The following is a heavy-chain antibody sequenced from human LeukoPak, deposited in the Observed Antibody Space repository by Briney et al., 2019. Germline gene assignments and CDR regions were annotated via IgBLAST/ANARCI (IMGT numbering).Heavy chain of an antibody. CDR3: ARDLSIKVAATQEALTASYYMDV. D-gene: IGHD2-15*01. Sequence: ASVKVSCKASGYTFTSYYMHWVRQAPGQGLEWMGIINPSGGSTSYAQKFQGRVTMTRDTSTSTVYMELSSLRSEDTAVYYCARDLSIKVAATQEALTASYYMDVWGKGTTVTISS. J-gene: IGHJ6*03. V-gene: IGHV1-46*01. CDR2: INPSGGST. CDR1: GYTFTSYY.